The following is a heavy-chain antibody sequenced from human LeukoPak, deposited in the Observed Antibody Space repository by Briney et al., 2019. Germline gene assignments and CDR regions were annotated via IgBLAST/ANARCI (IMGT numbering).Heavy chain of an antibody. CDR3: AKDGDYYYDSSGYRGRYFDY. D-gene: IGHD3-22*01. Sequence: GGPLRLSCAASGFTFDDYAMHWVRQAPGKGLEWVSGISWNSGSIGYADSVKGRFTISRDNAKNSLYLQMNSLRAEDTALYYCAKDGDYYYDSSGYRGRYFDYWGQGTLVTVSS. CDR1: GFTFDDYA. J-gene: IGHJ4*02. V-gene: IGHV3-9*01. CDR2: ISWNSGSI.